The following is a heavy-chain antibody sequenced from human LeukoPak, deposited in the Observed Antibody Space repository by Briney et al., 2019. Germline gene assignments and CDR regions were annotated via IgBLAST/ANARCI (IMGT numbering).Heavy chain of an antibody. Sequence: GGSLRLSCAASGFTFDDYAMHWVRQAPGKGLEWVSGISWNSGSIGYADSVKGRFTISRDNAKNSLYLQMNSLRAEDTALYYCAKSVTTVTSSYFDYWGQGTLVTVSS. CDR2: ISWNSGSI. V-gene: IGHV3-9*01. J-gene: IGHJ4*02. CDR3: AKSVTTVTSSYFDY. CDR1: GFTFDDYA. D-gene: IGHD4-17*01.